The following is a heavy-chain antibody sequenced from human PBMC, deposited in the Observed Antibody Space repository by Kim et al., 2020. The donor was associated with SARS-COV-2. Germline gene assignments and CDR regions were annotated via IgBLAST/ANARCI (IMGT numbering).Heavy chain of an antibody. D-gene: IGHD5-12*01. V-gene: IGHV3-23*01. CDR2: ISGSGGST. J-gene: IGHJ6*02. Sequence: GGSLRLSCAASGFTFSSYAMSWVRQAPGKGLEWVSAISGSGGSTYYADSVKGRFTISRDNSKNTLYLQMNSLRAEDTAVYYCAKDQGRSYDPDYYYYYGMDVWGQGTTVTVSS. CDR1: GFTFSSYA. CDR3: AKDQGRSYDPDYYYYYGMDV.